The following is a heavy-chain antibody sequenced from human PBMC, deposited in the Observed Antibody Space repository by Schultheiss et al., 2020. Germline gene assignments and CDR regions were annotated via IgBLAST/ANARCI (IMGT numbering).Heavy chain of an antibody. V-gene: IGHV3-48*02. Sequence: SCVGSGFTFNTYTMHWVRQVPGKGLEWVSSITSTSNAIYYADSVKGRFTISRDNAKNSLYLQMNSLRDEDTALYYCTRAQSYWGQGTLVTVSS. CDR3: TRAQSY. J-gene: IGHJ4*02. CDR2: ITSTSNAI. CDR1: GFTFNTYT.